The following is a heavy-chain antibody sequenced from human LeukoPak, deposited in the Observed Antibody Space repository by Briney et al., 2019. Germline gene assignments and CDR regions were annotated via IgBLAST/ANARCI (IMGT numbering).Heavy chain of an antibody. V-gene: IGHV3-74*01. CDR3: ATDEAATGRLDY. J-gene: IGHJ4*02. CDR1: GFNFRNYW. Sequence: GGSLRLSCAASGFNFRNYWMHWVRQVPGKGLVWVSRINSDGSSTSYADSVKGRYTISRDNAENTLYLQINSLRAEDTAVYYCATDEAATGRLDYWGQGTLVTDSS. D-gene: IGHD1-1*01. CDR2: INSDGSST.